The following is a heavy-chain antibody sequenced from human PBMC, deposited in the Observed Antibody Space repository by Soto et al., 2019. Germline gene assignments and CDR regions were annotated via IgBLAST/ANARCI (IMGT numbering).Heavy chain of an antibody. V-gene: IGHV3-30-3*01. CDR1: GFTFSSYA. CDR2: ISYDGSNK. D-gene: IGHD1-1*01. CDR3: ARDPGGTHFADWTYFFDY. Sequence: QVQLVESGGGVVQPGRSLRLSCAASGFTFSSYAMHWVRQAPGKGLGWVAVISYDGSNKYYADSVKGRFTISRDNSKNTLYLQMNSLRAEDTAVSYCARDPGGTHFADWTYFFDYWGQGTLVTVSS. J-gene: IGHJ4*02.